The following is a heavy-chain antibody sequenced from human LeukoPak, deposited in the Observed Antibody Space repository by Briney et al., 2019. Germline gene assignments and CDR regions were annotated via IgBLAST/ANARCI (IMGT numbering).Heavy chain of an antibody. D-gene: IGHD3-16*01. CDR1: GFIFSRYS. J-gene: IGHJ4*02. CDR2: MSVGSGLI. CDR3: AREFEGTASGAGY. Sequence: GGSLGLSCAASGFIFSRYSMNWVRQAPGKGLEWVASMSVGSGLIYYAESVRGRFTVSRDNAKNSLYLQMKSLRADDTAVYYCAREFEGTASGAGYWGQGTLVTVSS. V-gene: IGHV3-21*01.